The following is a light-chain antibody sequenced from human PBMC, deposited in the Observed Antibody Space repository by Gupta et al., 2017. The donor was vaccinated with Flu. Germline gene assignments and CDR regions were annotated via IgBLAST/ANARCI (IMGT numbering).Light chain of an antibody. CDR1: QSVRNN. V-gene: IGKV3-15*01. CDR3: QQYSSWPLT. Sequence: ETVMTQSPATLSVSPRESATLSCRASQSVRNNYLGWYQQKPGQAPRLLIYGVSTRATGVPARFSGSGSGTEFTLTISSLQSEDFAVYFCQQYSSWPLTFGGGTKVEIK. CDR2: GVS. J-gene: IGKJ4*01.